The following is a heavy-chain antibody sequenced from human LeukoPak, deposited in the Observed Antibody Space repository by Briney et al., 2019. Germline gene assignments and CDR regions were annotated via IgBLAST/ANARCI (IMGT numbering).Heavy chain of an antibody. CDR3: ARRYSYGFYYFDY. Sequence: PSQTLSLTCAVSGGSISSCGPSWSWMRQPPGKGLEWIGYIYHSGNTYYNPSLKSRVTISVDRSKNQFSLRVNSVTAADTAVYFCARRYSYGFYYFDYWGQGTLVTVSS. J-gene: IGHJ4*02. CDR1: GGSISSCGPS. CDR2: IYHSGNT. V-gene: IGHV4-30-2*01. D-gene: IGHD5-18*01.